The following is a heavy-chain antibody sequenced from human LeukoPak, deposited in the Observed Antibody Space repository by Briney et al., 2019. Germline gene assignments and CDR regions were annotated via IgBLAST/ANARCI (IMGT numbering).Heavy chain of an antibody. CDR2: INHSGST. Sequence: SETLSLTCAVYGGSFSGYYWSWIRQPPGKGLEWIGEINHSGSTNYNPSLKSRVTISVDTSKNQFSLKLSSVTAADTAEYYCARAQQLNDYYYYYMDVWGKGTTVTVSS. V-gene: IGHV4-34*01. D-gene: IGHD6-13*01. J-gene: IGHJ6*03. CDR1: GGSFSGYY. CDR3: ARAQQLNDYYYYYMDV.